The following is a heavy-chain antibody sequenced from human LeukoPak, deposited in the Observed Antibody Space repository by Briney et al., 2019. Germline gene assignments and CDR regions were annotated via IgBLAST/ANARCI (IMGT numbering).Heavy chain of an antibody. CDR2: ISYSGVT. D-gene: IGHD3-22*01. J-gene: IGHJ6*02. CDR1: GGSITTNSYF. Sequence: SETLSLTCTVSGGSITTNSYFWGWIRQPPGKGLEWIGSISYSGVTHYNPSLKSRVTISVDTSENQFSQKVSSVTAADTAIYYCARLLITESGGPNRMDVWGQGATVTVSS. V-gene: IGHV4-39*01. CDR3: ARLLITESGGPNRMDV.